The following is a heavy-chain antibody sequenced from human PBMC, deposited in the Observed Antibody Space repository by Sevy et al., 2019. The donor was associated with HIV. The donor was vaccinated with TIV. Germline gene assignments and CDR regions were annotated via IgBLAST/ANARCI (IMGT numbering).Heavy chain of an antibody. V-gene: IGHV4-59*01. D-gene: IGHD3-22*01. CDR2: IYFGGRT. Sequence: SETLSLTCSVSGGSMTSYYWSWIRQPPGKGLEWIGHIYFGGRTQYNPSLKCRFTISLDSSKHQFSLEVNSVIAADTAVYYCARVHSIERDAFDIWGQGTMVTVSS. J-gene: IGHJ3*02. CDR3: ARVHSIERDAFDI. CDR1: GGSMTSYY.